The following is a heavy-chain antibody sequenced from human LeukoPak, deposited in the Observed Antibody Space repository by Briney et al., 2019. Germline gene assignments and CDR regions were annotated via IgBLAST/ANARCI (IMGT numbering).Heavy chain of an antibody. J-gene: IGHJ3*02. CDR2: IYYSGST. D-gene: IGHD1-26*01. Sequence: SETLSLTCTVSGGSISSYYWNWIRQPPGKGLEWIGYIYYSGSTNYNPSLKSRVTISVDTSKNQFSLKLSSVTAADTAVYYCARHGGPSYFYAFDIWGQGTMVTVSS. CDR1: GGSISSYY. V-gene: IGHV4-59*08. CDR3: ARHGGPSYFYAFDI.